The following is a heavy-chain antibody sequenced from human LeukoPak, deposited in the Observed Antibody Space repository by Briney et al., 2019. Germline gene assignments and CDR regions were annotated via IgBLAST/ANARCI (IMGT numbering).Heavy chain of an antibody. D-gene: IGHD1-26*01. CDR2: ISAYNGNT. CDR3: ARLPSGRYTVNY. CDR1: GYTFTNYD. Sequence: ASVKVSCKASGYTFTNYDISWVRQAPGQGLEWMGRISAYNGNTNYAQKLQGRVTMTTDTSTSTAYMELRSLRSDDTAVYYCARLPSGRYTVNYWGQGTLVTVSS. V-gene: IGHV1-18*01. J-gene: IGHJ4*02.